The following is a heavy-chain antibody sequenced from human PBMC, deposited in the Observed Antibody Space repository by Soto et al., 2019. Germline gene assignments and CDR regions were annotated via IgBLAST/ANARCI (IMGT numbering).Heavy chain of an antibody. V-gene: IGHV4-34*01. J-gene: IGHJ6*02. D-gene: IGHD3-22*01. CDR1: GGSFSGYY. CDR2: INHSGST. Sequence: SDTLSLTCAVYGGSFSGYYWSWIRQPPGKGLEWIGEINHSGSTNYNPSLKSRVTISVDTSKNQFSLKLSSVTAADTAVYYCARTMIVVVNNYYYGMDVWGQGTTVTVSS. CDR3: ARTMIVVVNNYYYGMDV.